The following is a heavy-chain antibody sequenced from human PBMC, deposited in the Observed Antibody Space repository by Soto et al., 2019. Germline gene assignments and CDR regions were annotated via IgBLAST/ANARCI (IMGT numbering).Heavy chain of an antibody. CDR2: ISGSGGST. Sequence: PGGSLRLSCAASGFTFSSYAMSWVRQAPGKGLEWVSAISGSGGSTYYADSVKGRFTISRDNSKNTLYLQMNSLRAEDTAVYYCAKAHYVWGSYRPYYFDYWGQGTLVTVSS. D-gene: IGHD3-16*02. CDR1: GFTFSSYA. J-gene: IGHJ4*02. CDR3: AKAHYVWGSYRPYYFDY. V-gene: IGHV3-23*01.